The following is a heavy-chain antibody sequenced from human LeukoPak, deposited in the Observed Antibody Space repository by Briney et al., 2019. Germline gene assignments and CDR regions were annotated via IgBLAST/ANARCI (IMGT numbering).Heavy chain of an antibody. Sequence: GGSLRLSCAASGFTFSSYGMHWVRQAPGKGLEWVAVISYDGSNKYYADSVKGRFTISRDNSKNTLYLQMNSLRAEDTAVYYCARVPYSVITMVRGVIIPYGAFDIWGQGTMVTVSS. V-gene: IGHV3-30*03. D-gene: IGHD3-10*01. CDR3: ARVPYSVITMVRGVIIPYGAFDI. J-gene: IGHJ3*02. CDR2: ISYDGSNK. CDR1: GFTFSSYG.